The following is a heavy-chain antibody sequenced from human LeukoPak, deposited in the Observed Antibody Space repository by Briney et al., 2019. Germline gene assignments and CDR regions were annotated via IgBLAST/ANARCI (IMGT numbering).Heavy chain of an antibody. J-gene: IGHJ4*02. CDR1: GFTFSAYD. CDR3: AKVDSFGFDY. V-gene: IGHV3-30*18. D-gene: IGHD5-18*01. Sequence: GRSLRLSCAASGFTFSAYDMHWVRKAPGKGLEWVAIVSNDGTKKYYADSVKGRLTISRDNPKNTLFLQMNSLRPEDTAVYYCAKVDSFGFDYWGQGTLVTVSS. CDR2: VSNDGTKK.